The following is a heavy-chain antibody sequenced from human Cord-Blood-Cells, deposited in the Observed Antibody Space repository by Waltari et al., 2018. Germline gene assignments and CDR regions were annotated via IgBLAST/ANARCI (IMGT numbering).Heavy chain of an antibody. J-gene: IGHJ3*02. V-gene: IGHV4-34*04. CDR1: GGSFSGYY. CDR2: INQRGKP. CDR3: ARGVTVTRNAFDI. Sequence: QVQLQQWGAGLLKPSETLSLTCAVYGGSFSGYYWSWIRQHPGKGLGCIGEINQRGKPTNNPSLKSRATISVDTSKNQFSLKLSSVTAADTAVYYCARGVTVTRNAFDIWGQGTMVTVSS. D-gene: IGHD4-4*01.